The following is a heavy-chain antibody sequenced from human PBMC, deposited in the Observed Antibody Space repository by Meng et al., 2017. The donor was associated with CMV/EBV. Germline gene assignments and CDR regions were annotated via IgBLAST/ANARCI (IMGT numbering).Heavy chain of an antibody. J-gene: IGHJ5*02. CDR3: ARETIFGVVIIWDWFDP. CDR1: GDSVSSNSTA. V-gene: IGHV6-1*01. Sequence: SQTLSLTCAISGDSVSSNSTAWNWIRQSPSRGLEWLGRTYYRSKWYNDYAVSVKSRITINPDTSKNQFSLQLNSVTPEDTAVYYCARETIFGVVIIWDWFDPWGQGTLVTVSS. CDR2: TYYRSKWYN. D-gene: IGHD3-3*01.